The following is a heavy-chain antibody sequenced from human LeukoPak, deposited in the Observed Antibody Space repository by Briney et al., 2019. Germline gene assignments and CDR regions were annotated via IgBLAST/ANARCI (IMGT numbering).Heavy chain of an antibody. V-gene: IGHV4-34*01. CDR1: GDSFSGYY. D-gene: IGHD5-12*01. Sequence: SETLSLTCAVYGDSFSGYYWCWIRHPPGKGLEWIGEINRSGSTNYNPSLKSRVTISVDTSKNQFSLKLSSVTAADTAVYYCARARSHVDIVATISRPFGAYFDYWGQGTLVTVSS. CDR2: INRSGST. J-gene: IGHJ4*02. CDR3: ARARSHVDIVATISRPFGAYFDY.